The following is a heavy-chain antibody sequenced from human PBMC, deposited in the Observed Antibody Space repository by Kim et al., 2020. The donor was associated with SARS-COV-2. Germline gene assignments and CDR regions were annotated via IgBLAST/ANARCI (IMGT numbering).Heavy chain of an antibody. J-gene: IGHJ4*02. Sequence: GGSLRLSCAASGFTFSSYGMHWVRQAPGKGLEWVAVIWYDGSNKYYADSVKGRFTISRDNSKNTLYLQMNSLRAEDTAVYYCARGESFYGSSWYNLDYWGQGTLVTVSS. CDR2: IWYDGSNK. CDR3: ARGESFYGSSWYNLDY. CDR1: GFTFSSYG. V-gene: IGHV3-33*01. D-gene: IGHD6-13*01.